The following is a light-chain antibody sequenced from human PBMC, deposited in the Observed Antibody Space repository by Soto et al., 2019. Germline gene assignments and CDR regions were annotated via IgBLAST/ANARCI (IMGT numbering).Light chain of an antibody. Sequence: QSALTQPASVSGSPGQSITISCTGTSSDVGAYNFVSWHQQHPGKAPKLMIYNVYDRPSGISYRFSGSKSGNAASLTVSGLQADDEAMYYCSSYTGTNNFVLFGGGTKVTVL. CDR1: SSDVGAYNF. J-gene: IGLJ2*01. V-gene: IGLV2-14*03. CDR2: NVY. CDR3: SSYTGTNNFVL.